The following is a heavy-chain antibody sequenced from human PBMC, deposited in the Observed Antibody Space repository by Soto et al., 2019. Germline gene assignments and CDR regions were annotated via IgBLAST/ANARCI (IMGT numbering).Heavy chain of an antibody. CDR3: ATPLAYAMRGWDGLDV. CDR2: IIPIFGTT. D-gene: IGHD2-8*01. CDR1: GGTFSSYV. Sequence: QVQLVQSGAEVKKPGSSVKVSCKASGGTFSSYVIGWVRQAPGQGLEWMGGIIPIFGTTHYAQRFQGRVTITADESPSTAYMELSSLRSEDTAVYYCATPLAYAMRGWDGLDVWGQGTTVTVSS. J-gene: IGHJ6*02. V-gene: IGHV1-69*01.